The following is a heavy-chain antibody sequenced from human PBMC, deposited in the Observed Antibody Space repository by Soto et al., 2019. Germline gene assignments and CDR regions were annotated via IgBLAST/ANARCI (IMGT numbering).Heavy chain of an antibody. J-gene: IGHJ6*02. CDR3: ARERSLRYDILTADYGMDV. V-gene: IGHV1-2*02. Sequence: QVQLVQSGAEVKKPGASVKVSCKASEYIFIGYYIHWVRQAPGQGLEWMGWINPNSGGTNYAQRFQGRVTMTRDTTISTAYMELTRLRSDDTAVYYWARERSLRYDILTADYGMDVWGHGTTVTVSS. CDR1: EYIFIGYY. D-gene: IGHD3-9*01. CDR2: INPNSGGT.